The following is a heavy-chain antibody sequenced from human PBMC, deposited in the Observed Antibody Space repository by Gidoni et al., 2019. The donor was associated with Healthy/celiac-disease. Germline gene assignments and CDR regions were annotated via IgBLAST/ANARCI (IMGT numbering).Heavy chain of an antibody. Sequence: QLQLQESGPGLVKPSETLSLTCTVSGGSISSSSYYWGWIRQPPGKGLEWIGSIYYSGSTYYNPSLKSRVTISVDTSKNQFSLKLSSVTAADTAVYYCASGVVVPARIYYYYYGMDVWGQGTTVTVSS. CDR3: ASGVVVPARIYYYYYGMDV. V-gene: IGHV4-39*07. CDR2: IYYSGST. J-gene: IGHJ6*02. CDR1: GGSISSSSYY. D-gene: IGHD2-2*01.